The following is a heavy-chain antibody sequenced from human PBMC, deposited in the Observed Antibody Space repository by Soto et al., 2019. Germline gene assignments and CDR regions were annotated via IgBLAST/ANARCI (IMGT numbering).Heavy chain of an antibody. D-gene: IGHD5-12*01. CDR1: GFTFSSYA. J-gene: IGHJ4*02. CDR3: AKSQGYSGYDPLEYYFDY. V-gene: IGHV3-30*18. CDR2: ISYDGSNK. Sequence: GGSLRLSCAASGFTFSSYAMHWVRQAPGKGLEWVAVISYDGSNKYYADSVKGRFTISRDNSKNTLYLQMNSLRAEDTAVYYCAKSQGYSGYDPLEYYFDYWGQGTLVTVSS.